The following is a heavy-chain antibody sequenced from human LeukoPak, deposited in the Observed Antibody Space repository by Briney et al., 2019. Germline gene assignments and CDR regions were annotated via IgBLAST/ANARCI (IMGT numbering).Heavy chain of an antibody. J-gene: IGHJ6*02. CDR1: GASISTYY. D-gene: IGHD2-21*02. Sequence: PSETLSLTCTVSGASISTYYWSWIRQPPGKGLEWIGYISNSGNTDYVPSLKSRAIISVDKSKNQFSLHLSSVTAADTAVYYCGTVDKIHRDRYGMDVWAQGTTVTVSS. CDR2: ISNSGNT. V-gene: IGHV4-59*08. CDR3: GTVDKIHRDRYGMDV.